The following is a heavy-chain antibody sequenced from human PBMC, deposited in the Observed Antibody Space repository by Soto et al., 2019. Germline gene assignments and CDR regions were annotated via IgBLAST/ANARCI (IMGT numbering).Heavy chain of an antibody. Sequence: SGTLSLTSTVSGGSISSEYCTWIRQPPGQGQEWIGYIYYSGSTNYNPSLNSRVTIPVDTSTNHFSLTLSSVTAAHPAVYYWARVNPYAVADSWGQGTLV. CDR1: GGSISSEY. CDR3: ARVNPYAVADS. D-gene: IGHD2-2*01. V-gene: IGHV4-59*01. J-gene: IGHJ4*02. CDR2: IYYSGST.